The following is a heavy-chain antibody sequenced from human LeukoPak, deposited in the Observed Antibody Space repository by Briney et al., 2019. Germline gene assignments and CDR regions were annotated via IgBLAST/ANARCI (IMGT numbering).Heavy chain of an antibody. V-gene: IGHV3-23*01. D-gene: IGHD2-21*01. CDR1: GFTFSNSW. J-gene: IGHJ4*02. CDR3: AKEYSPGSRGYFDY. Sequence: PGGSLRLSCAVSGFTFSNSWMNWVRQAPGKGLEWVSAISGSGGSTYYADSVKGRFTISRDNSKNTLYLQMNSLRAEDTAVYYCAKEYSPGSRGYFDYWGQGTLVTVSS. CDR2: ISGSGGST.